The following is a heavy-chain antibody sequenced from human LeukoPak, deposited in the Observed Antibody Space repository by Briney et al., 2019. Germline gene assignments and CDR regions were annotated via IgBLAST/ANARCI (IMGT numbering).Heavy chain of an antibody. V-gene: IGHV3-33*01. CDR3: ARASLVAGTDAEYFQH. J-gene: IGHJ1*01. Sequence: GGSLRLSCAASGSTFSSYGMHWVRQAPGKGLEWVAVIWYDGSNKYYADSVKGRFTISRDNSKNTLYLQMNSLRAEDTAVYYCARASLVAGTDAEYFQHWGQGTLVTVSS. D-gene: IGHD6-19*01. CDR2: IWYDGSNK. CDR1: GSTFSSYG.